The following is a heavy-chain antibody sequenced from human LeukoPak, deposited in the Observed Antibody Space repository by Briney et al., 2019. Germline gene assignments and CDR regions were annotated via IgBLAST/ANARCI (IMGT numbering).Heavy chain of an antibody. D-gene: IGHD3-10*01. V-gene: IGHV3-53*01. CDR3: ARGGESYYGSGGLLNY. J-gene: IGHJ4*02. CDR2: IYSGGST. Sequence: GGSLRLSCAASRFTVSSNYMSWVRQAPGKGLEWVSVIYSGGSTYYADSVKGRFTISRDNSKNTLYLQMNSLRAEDTAVYYCARGGESYYGSGGLLNYWGQGTLVTVSS. CDR1: RFTVSSNY.